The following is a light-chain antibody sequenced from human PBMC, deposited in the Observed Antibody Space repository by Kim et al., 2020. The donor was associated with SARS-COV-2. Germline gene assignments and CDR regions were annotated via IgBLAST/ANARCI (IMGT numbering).Light chain of an antibody. J-gene: IGKJ2*03. CDR3: KQYYSTPPS. CDR2: WAS. V-gene: IGKV4-1*01. Sequence: DIVMTQSPDSLAVSLGERATLNCKSSQTVLYNSNNKNYVAWYQQKPGQTPKLLIYWASIRESGVSDRFSGSGSETDFTLTISSLQAEDVTVYYCKQYYSTPPSFGQGTKLEIK. CDR1: QTVLYNSNNKNY.